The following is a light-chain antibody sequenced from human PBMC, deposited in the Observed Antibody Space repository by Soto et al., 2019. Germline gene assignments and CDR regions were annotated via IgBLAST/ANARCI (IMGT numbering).Light chain of an antibody. CDR1: SWHSNYA. V-gene: IGLV4-69*01. J-gene: IGLJ3*02. CDR3: QTWGTGIWV. CDR2: LNSDGSH. Sequence: QPVLTQSPSASASLGASVKLTCTLSSWHSNYAIAWHQQQPEKGPRYLMKLNSDGSHSKGDGIPDRFSGSSSGAERYLTISSLQSEDEADYYCQTWGTGIWVFGGGTKLTVL.